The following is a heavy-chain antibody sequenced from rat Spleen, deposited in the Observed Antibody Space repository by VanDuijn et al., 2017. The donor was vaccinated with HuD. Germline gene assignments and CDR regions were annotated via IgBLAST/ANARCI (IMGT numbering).Heavy chain of an antibody. CDR3: ARHAGGTSPFAY. CDR1: GFTFSDFY. V-gene: IGHV5-22*01. CDR2: ISYEGSST. D-gene: IGHD1-5*01. J-gene: IGHJ3*01. Sequence: EVELVESGGGLVQPGRSLKLSCAASGFTFSDFYVAWVRQAPKKGLEWVASISYEGSSTYYGDSVKGRFTISRDNAKSTLYLQMNSLRSEDTATYYCARHAGGTSPFAYWGQGTLVTVSS.